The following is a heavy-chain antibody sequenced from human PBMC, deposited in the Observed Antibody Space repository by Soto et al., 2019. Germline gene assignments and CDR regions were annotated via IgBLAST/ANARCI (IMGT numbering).Heavy chain of an antibody. V-gene: IGHV3-30*04. J-gene: IGHJ4*02. D-gene: IGHD6-19*01. CDR3: ARSIAVAGLDY. CDR2: ISYDGIKK. Sequence: ESGGGVVQPGGSLRLSCVASGFSFSSYSLHWIRQAPGKGLEWVALISYDGIKKNYEDSVKGRFTISRDSSKNTVYLQMNSLRSDDTAVYYCARSIAVAGLDYWGQGTLVTVSS. CDR1: GFSFSSYS.